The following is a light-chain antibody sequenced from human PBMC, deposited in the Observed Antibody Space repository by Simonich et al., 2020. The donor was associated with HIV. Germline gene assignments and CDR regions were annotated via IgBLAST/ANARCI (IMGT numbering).Light chain of an antibody. V-gene: IGKV3-11*01. CDR3: QQRSNWPPYT. CDR2: DAS. CDR1: QSVSSY. Sequence: EIVMKQSPATLSVSPGERTTLFCRASQSVSSYLAWYQQKPGQAPRLLIYDASNSATGIPARFSGSGSGTDFTLTISSLEPEDFAVYYCQQRSNWPPYTFGQGTKLEIK. J-gene: IGKJ2*01.